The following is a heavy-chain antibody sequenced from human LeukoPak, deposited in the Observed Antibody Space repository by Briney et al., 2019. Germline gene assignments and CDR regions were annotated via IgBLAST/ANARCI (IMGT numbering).Heavy chain of an antibody. V-gene: IGHV3-21*04. D-gene: IGHD3-10*01. CDR2: ISSSSSYI. CDR3: AKDRVSVFGSGSYYNWFDP. Sequence: GGSLRLSCAASGFTFSSYSMNWVRQAPGKGLEWVSSISSSSSYIYYADSVKGRFTISRDNAKNSLYLQMNSLRAEDTAVYYCAKDRVSVFGSGSYYNWFDPWGQGTLVTVSS. J-gene: IGHJ5*02. CDR1: GFTFSSYS.